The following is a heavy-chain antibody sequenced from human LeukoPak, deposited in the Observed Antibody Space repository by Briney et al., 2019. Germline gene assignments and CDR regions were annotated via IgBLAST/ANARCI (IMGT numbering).Heavy chain of an antibody. Sequence: GASVKVSCKASGYTFTGYYMHWVRQAPGQGLEWMGWINPNSGGTNYAQKFQGKVTMTRDTSISTAYMELSRLRAEDTAVYYCAKEVRGSHATDYWGQGTLVTVSS. D-gene: IGHD3-10*01. CDR3: AKEVRGSHATDY. V-gene: IGHV1-2*02. CDR1: GYTFTGYY. CDR2: INPNSGGT. J-gene: IGHJ4*02.